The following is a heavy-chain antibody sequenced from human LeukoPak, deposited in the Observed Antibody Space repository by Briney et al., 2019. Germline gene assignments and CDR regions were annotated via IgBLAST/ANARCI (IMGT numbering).Heavy chain of an antibody. CDR1: GFTFRNFA. D-gene: IGHD4-17*01. CDR2: IHAGGDST. CDR3: ARDPNGDYIGAFDF. Sequence: PGGSLRLSCIASGFTFRNFAMMWVRQAPGKGLEWVSAIHAGGDSTVYADAVRGRFTISRDNSNNALYLQMNELRADDTAVYYCARDPNGDYIGAFDFWDQGTMVTVS. J-gene: IGHJ3*01. V-gene: IGHV3-23*01.